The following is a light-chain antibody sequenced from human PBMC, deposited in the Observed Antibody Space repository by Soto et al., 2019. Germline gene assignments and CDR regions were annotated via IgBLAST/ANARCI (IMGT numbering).Light chain of an antibody. V-gene: IGKV3-20*01. Sequence: IVMTQSPATLSVSPGERATLSCRASQSVSSNLAWYKQKPGQAPRLLIYGASSRATGIPDRFSGSGSGTDFTLTISRLEPEDFAVYYGQQYSSSPLTFGGGTKVDIK. CDR3: QQYSSSPLT. J-gene: IGKJ4*01. CDR2: GAS. CDR1: QSVSSN.